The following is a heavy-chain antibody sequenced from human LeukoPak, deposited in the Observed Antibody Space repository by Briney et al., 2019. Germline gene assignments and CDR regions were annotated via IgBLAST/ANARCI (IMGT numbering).Heavy chain of an antibody. V-gene: IGHV4-39*01. Sequence: SETLSLTYTVSGGSISSSSYYWGWIRQPPGKGLEWIGSIYYSGTTYYNPSLKSRVTISVDTSKNQFSLKLSSVTAADTAVYYCARLWGSTSLIDYWGQGTLVTVSS. CDR1: GGSISSSSYY. CDR2: IYYSGTT. CDR3: ARLWGSTSLIDY. D-gene: IGHD2-2*01. J-gene: IGHJ4*02.